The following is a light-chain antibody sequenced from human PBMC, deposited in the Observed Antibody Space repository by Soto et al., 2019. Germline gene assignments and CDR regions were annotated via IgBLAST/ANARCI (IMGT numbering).Light chain of an antibody. CDR3: QQYNNWPPYRT. Sequence: EIVMTQSPATLSVSPGERATLSCRASQSVGSNLAWSQQKPGQAPRLLIYGASTRATGTPARFSGSGSGTEFTLTISSLQSEDFAIYFCQQYNNWPPYRTFGQGTKVEIK. CDR1: QSVGSN. CDR2: GAS. V-gene: IGKV3-15*01. J-gene: IGKJ1*01.